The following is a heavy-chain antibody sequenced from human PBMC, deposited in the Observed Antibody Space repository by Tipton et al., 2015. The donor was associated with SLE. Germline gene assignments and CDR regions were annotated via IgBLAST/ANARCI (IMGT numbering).Heavy chain of an antibody. J-gene: IGHJ6*02. Sequence: QSGAEVKKPGASVKVSCKASGYTFSSYDISWVRQATGQGLEWMGWVNPSSGNTGYVQKFQGRVTMTRDTSISTAYMELTSLRSEDPAVYYCARCQQDTIWGISRYYYDVVGVSG. CDR3: ARCQQDTIWGISRYYYDVVGV. D-gene: IGHD3-16*02. CDR2: VNPSSGNT. V-gene: IGHV1-8*01. CDR1: GYTFSSYD.